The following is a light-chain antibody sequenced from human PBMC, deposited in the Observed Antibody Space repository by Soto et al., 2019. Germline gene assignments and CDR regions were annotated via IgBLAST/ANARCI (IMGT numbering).Light chain of an antibody. CDR1: SSNIGSNT. V-gene: IGLV1-44*01. CDR2: SNN. Sequence: QSVLTQPPSASGTPGQRVTMSCSGSSSNIGSNTVNWYQQLPGTAPKLLIYSNNQRPSGVPDRFSGSKSGTSASLAISGLRSEDEADYYCAAWDDRLNGRLMVFGGGTKLTVL. J-gene: IGLJ2*01. CDR3: AAWDDRLNGRLMV.